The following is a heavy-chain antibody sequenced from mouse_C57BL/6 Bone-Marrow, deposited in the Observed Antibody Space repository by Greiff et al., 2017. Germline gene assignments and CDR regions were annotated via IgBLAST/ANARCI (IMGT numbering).Heavy chain of an antibody. Sequence: QVQLQQPGAELVMPGASVKLSCKASGYTFTSYWMHWVKQRPGQGLEWIGEIDPSDSYTNYNQKFKGKSTLTVDKSSSTASMQLSSLTSEDSAVYYCAREGYYFWYFDVWGTGTTVTVSS. D-gene: IGHD2-3*01. CDR3: AREGYYFWYFDV. CDR1: GYTFTSYW. V-gene: IGHV1-69*01. J-gene: IGHJ1*03. CDR2: IDPSDSYT.